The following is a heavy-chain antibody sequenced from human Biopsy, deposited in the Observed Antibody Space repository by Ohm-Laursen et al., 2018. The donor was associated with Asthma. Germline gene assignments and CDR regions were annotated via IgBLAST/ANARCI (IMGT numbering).Heavy chain of an antibody. CDR1: GGSINIGDYY. D-gene: IGHD4-17*01. CDR3: ARTAYGDDGFDP. CDR2: IYYSGST. Sequence: SPTLSLTCTVSGGSINIGDYYWCWIRHLPVKVLEWIGYIYYSGSTYYNPSLKSRVSISLDTSKNQFSLSLTSVTASDTAVYYCARTAYGDDGFDPWGQGTLVTVSS. V-gene: IGHV4-31*03. J-gene: IGHJ5*02.